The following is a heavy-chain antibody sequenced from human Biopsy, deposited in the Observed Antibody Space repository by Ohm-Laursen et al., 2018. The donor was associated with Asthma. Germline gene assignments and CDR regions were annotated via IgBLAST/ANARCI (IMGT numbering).Heavy chain of an antibody. CDR2: ISSSSGTI. CDR3: VKDTDEIRGYYTFEV. V-gene: IGHV3-48*01. Sequence: SLRLSCTAPGFTFSTYSMNWVRQAPGKGLEWVSYISSSSGTIYYVDSVKGRFTISRDNSKNTVDPQMRSLRAEDTAIYYCVKDTDEIRGYYTFEVWGQGTMVTVSS. CDR1: GFTFSTYS. D-gene: IGHD3-22*01. J-gene: IGHJ3*01.